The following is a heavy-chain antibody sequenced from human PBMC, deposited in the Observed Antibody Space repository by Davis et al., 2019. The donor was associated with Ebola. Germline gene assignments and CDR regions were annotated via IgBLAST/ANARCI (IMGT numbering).Heavy chain of an antibody. V-gene: IGHV1-46*01. J-gene: IGHJ5*02. CDR2: INPSGGST. Sequence: ASVKVSCKASGGTFSSYAISWVRQAPGQGLEWMGIINPSGGSTSYAQKFQGRVTMTRDTSTSTVYMELSSLRSEDTAVYYCARGSQVVITHNWFDPWGQGTLVTVSS. D-gene: IGHD3-22*01. CDR3: ARGSQVVITHNWFDP. CDR1: GGTFSSYA.